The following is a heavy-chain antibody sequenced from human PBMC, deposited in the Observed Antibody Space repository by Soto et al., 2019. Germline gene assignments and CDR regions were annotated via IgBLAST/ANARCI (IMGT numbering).Heavy chain of an antibody. CDR1: GFTFSSYA. J-gene: IGHJ4*02. CDR3: AHVRIAAAEFDY. CDR2: ISGSGGST. Sequence: GESLKISGAASGFTFSSYAISWVRQAPGKGLEWVSAISGSGGSTYYADSVKSRLTITKDTSKNQVVLTMTNMDPVDTATYYCAHVRIAAAEFDYWGQGTLVTVSS. V-gene: IGHV3-23*01. D-gene: IGHD6-13*01.